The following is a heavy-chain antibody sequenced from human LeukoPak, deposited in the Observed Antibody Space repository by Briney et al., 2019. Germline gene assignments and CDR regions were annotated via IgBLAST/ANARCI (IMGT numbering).Heavy chain of an antibody. CDR3: ARDKIVGATLLDY. CDR1: GFTFSTSG. V-gene: IGHV3-7*01. D-gene: IGHD1-26*01. CDR2: IKQDGSEK. Sequence: HPGGSLRLSCAASGFTFSTSGMNWVRQAPGKGLEWVANIKQDGSEKYYVDSVKGRFTISRDNAKNSLYLQMNSLRDEDTAVYFCARDKIVGATLLDYWGQGILVTVSS. J-gene: IGHJ4*02.